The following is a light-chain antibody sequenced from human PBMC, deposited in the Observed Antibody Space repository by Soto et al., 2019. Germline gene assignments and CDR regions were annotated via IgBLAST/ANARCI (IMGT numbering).Light chain of an antibody. CDR2: DAS. CDR1: QSVGTY. Sequence: EIVLTQSPATLSLSPGERGTLSCRASQSVGTYLAWYQHNPGQAPRLLIYDASNRATGIPARFSGSGSGTDFTLTISSPEPEDFAVYYCQQRYNWPNTFGQGTKLEIK. J-gene: IGKJ2*01. V-gene: IGKV3-11*01. CDR3: QQRYNWPNT.